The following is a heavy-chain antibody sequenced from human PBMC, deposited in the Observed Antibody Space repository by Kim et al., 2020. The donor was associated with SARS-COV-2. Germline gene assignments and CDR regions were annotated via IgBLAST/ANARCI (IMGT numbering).Heavy chain of an antibody. V-gene: IGHV3-9*01. Sequence: GGSLRLSCAVSGFTFGDYAMHWVRQAPGKGLEWVSGISWNSGSIGYADSVKGRFTISRDNAKNSLYLQMNSLRAEDTALYYCAKDHKLRFLEWLSFGGYFDYWGQGTLVTVSS. CDR2: ISWNSGSI. D-gene: IGHD3-3*01. CDR1: GFTFGDYA. J-gene: IGHJ4*02. CDR3: AKDHKLRFLEWLSFGGYFDY.